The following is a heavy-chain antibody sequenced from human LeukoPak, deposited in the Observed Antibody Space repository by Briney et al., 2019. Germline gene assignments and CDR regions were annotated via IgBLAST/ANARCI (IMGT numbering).Heavy chain of an antibody. J-gene: IGHJ4*02. CDR2: ISGSGGST. CDR3: AKSGGYSPGYFDY. D-gene: IGHD6-25*01. CDR1: GFTFSSYA. V-gene: IGHV3-23*01. Sequence: PGGSLRLSCAASGFTFSSYAMSWVRQAPGKGLEWVSAISGSGGSTYYADSVKGRVTISRDNSKNTLYVQMNSLRAEDTAVYYCAKSGGYSPGYFDYWGQGTLVTVSS.